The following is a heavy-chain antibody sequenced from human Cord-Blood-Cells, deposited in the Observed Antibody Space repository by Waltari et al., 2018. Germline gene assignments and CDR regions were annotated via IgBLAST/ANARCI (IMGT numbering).Heavy chain of an antibody. Sequence: MGGIIPIFGTANYAQKFQVRVTITADESTSTAYMELSSLRSEDTAVYYCARDRGAGLLQHPHDILTGYYGMDVWGQGTTVTVSS. J-gene: IGHJ6*02. V-gene: IGHV1-69*01. CDR3: ARDRGAGLLQHPHDILTGYYGMDV. CDR2: IIPIFGTA. D-gene: IGHD3-9*01.